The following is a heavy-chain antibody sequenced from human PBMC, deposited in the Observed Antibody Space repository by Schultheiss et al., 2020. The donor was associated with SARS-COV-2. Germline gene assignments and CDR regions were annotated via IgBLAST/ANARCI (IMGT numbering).Heavy chain of an antibody. CDR3: ARAWRYCSSTSCYPNGAEYFQH. D-gene: IGHD2-2*01. CDR2: INPNSGGT. J-gene: IGHJ1*01. V-gene: IGHV1-2*02. Sequence: ASVKVSCKASGYTFTGYYMHWVRQAPGQGLEWMGWINPNSGGTNYAQKFQGRVTMTRDTSISTAYMELSRLRSDDTAVYYCARAWRYCSSTSCYPNGAEYFQHWGQGTLVTVSS. CDR1: GYTFTGYY.